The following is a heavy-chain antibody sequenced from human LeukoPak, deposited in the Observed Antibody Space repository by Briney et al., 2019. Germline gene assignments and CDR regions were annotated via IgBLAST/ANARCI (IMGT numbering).Heavy chain of an antibody. CDR2: IWFDGSAK. D-gene: IGHD6-13*01. V-gene: IGHV3-33*01. J-gene: IGHJ4*02. CDR3: ARSIPYGTTWYGRSDY. Sequence: PGKSLRLSCAASGFSFSSYDMHWVRQAPGKGLEWVAIIWFDGSAKYYGDSVKGRFTISRDNALNSLYLQMNSLRAEDTAIYYCARSIPYGTTWYGRSDYWGQGTLVTVSS. CDR1: GFSFSSYD.